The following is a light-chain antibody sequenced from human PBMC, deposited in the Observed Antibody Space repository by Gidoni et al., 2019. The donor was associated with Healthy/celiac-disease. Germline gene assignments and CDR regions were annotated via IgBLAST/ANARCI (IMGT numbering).Light chain of an antibody. CDR1: QCVSSSY. V-gene: IGKV3-20*01. Sequence: EIVSTQFPGPLPLSPGESATLPVRGSQCVSSSYLAWYKQKPGQAPKLLIYGASSRDTGLPDSFSGSGSGTDFTLTISRLEPDDFAVYYCQQYGSSPRTFGQGTKVEIK. CDR3: QQYGSSPRT. J-gene: IGKJ1*01. CDR2: GAS.